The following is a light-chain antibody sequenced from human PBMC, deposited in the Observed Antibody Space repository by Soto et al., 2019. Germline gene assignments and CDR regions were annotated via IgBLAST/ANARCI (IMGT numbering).Light chain of an antibody. V-gene: IGKV1-27*01. Sequence: DIQMTQSPSSLSASVGDRVTITCRASQGISIPKLLIYAASTLQSGVPSRFSGSGSGTDFTLTISSLQPEDVATYYCQKYNSAPLTFGGGTKVEIK. CDR3: QKYNSAPLT. J-gene: IGKJ4*01. CDR2: AAS. CDR1: QGIS.